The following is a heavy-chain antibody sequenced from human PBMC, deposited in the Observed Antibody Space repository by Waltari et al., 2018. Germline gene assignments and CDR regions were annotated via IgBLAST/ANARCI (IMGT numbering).Heavy chain of an antibody. CDR3: VRDVNDDPRGDY. Sequence: QVQLVQSGTEVTKPGASVEVSCQAFGYTFTAYFLHWVRQAPGQGLEWMGWLDPKTVDRNSAPRCQGRVTMTRDTSINTAYLKVTSLKSDDTAVYYCVRDVNDDPRGDYWGQGTLVTVSS. D-gene: IGHD1-1*01. V-gene: IGHV1-2*02. J-gene: IGHJ4*02. CDR1: GYTFTAYF. CDR2: LDPKTVDR.